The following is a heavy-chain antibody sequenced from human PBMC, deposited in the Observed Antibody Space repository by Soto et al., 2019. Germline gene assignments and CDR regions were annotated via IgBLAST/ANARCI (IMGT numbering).Heavy chain of an antibody. J-gene: IGHJ4*02. CDR2: IIPIFGTA. CDR1: GGTFSSYA. D-gene: IGHD6-13*01. V-gene: IGHV1-69*01. Sequence: QVQLVQSGAEVKKPGSSVKVSCKASGGTFSSYAISWVRQAPGQGLEWMGGIIPIFGTANYAQKYQGRVTITADESTSTAYMELSSLRSEDTAVYYCARYQLLYSSSWYYFDYWGQGTLVTVSS. CDR3: ARYQLLYSSSWYYFDY.